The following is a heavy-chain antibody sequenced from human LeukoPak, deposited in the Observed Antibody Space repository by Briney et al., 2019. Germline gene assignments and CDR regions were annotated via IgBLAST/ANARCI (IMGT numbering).Heavy chain of an antibody. CDR2: ISAYNGNT. V-gene: IGHV1-18*01. D-gene: IGHD1-7*01. CDR3: ARDAYDWNYGSDPDY. CDR1: GYTFTSYG. Sequence: ASVKISCKASGYTFTSYGISWVRQAPGQGLEWMGWISAYNGNTNYAQKLQGRVTMTTDTSTSTAYMELRSLRSDDTAVYYCARDAYDWNYGSDPDYWGQGTLDTVSS. J-gene: IGHJ4*02.